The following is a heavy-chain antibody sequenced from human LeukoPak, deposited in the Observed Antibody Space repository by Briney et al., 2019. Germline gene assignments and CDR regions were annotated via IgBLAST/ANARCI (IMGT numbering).Heavy chain of an antibody. CDR3: AKDSKRWKTYYYASGSYYFEY. V-gene: IGHV3-30*18. Sequence: GGSLRLSCATSGFTFNNYGMHWVRQAPGKGLEWVAVMSYDGRNKEYADSVKGRFTISRDNSKNTLYLQMNSLRAEDTAVYYCAKDSKRWKTYYYASGSYYFEYWGQGTLVTVSS. CDR2: MSYDGRNK. CDR1: GFTFNNYG. J-gene: IGHJ4*02. D-gene: IGHD3-10*01.